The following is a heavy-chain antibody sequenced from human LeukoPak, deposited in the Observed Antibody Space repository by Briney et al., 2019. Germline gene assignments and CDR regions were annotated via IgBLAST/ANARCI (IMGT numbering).Heavy chain of an antibody. Sequence: SETLSLTCGVSGGSFSFYYWSWIRQPPGKGLEWIGEISQSGSTNYNPSLKSRVTISVDTSKNQFSLKLSSVTAADTAVYYCARHRRFEWIVVVIPVHYFDYWGQGTLVTVSS. V-gene: IGHV4-34*01. CDR1: GGSFSFYY. CDR2: ISQSGST. D-gene: IGHD3-22*01. CDR3: ARHRRFEWIVVVIPVHYFDY. J-gene: IGHJ4*02.